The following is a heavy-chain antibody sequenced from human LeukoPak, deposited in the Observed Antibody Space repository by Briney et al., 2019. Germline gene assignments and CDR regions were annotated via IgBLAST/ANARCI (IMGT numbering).Heavy chain of an antibody. V-gene: IGHV1-2*02. CDR3: ARDRSSTVTTGFWFDP. J-gene: IGHJ5*02. CDR2: INPNSGGT. CDR1: GYTLTGYY. Sequence: ASVKVSCKASGYTLTGYYMHWVLQAPGQGLEWMGWINPNSGGTNYAQKFQGRVTMTRDTSISTAYMELSRLRSDDTAVYYCARDRSSTVTTGFWFDPWGQGTLVTVSS. D-gene: IGHD4-11*01.